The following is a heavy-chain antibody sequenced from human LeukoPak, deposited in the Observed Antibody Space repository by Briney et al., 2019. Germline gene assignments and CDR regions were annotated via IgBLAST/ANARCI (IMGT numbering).Heavy chain of an antibody. CDR3: ARDHPTGDYDSSGYYYVGAVDI. CDR1: GGTFSSYA. CDR2: IIPIFGTA. D-gene: IGHD3-22*01. J-gene: IGHJ3*02. Sequence: SVKVSCKASGGTFSSYAISWVRQAPGQGLEWMGGIIPIFGTANYAQKFQGRVTITTDESTSTAYMELSSLRSEDTAVYYCARDHPTGDYDSSGYYYVGAVDIWGQGTMVTVSS. V-gene: IGHV1-69*05.